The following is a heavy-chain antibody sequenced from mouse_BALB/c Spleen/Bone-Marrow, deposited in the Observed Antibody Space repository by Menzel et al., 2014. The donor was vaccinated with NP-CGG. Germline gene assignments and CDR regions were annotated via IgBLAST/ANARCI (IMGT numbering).Heavy chain of an antibody. Sequence: SCKASGFNIKDYYMHWVKQRPEQGLEWIGWIDPENCNTIYDPKFPGQASITADTSSNTALLQLSSQTSEDTAVYYGAQIYDGYYVAWVAYWGPGTLVTVS. V-gene: IGHV14-1*02. CDR2: IDPENCNT. CDR1: GFNIKDYY. CDR3: AQIYDGYYVAWVAY. J-gene: IGHJ3*01. D-gene: IGHD2-3*01.